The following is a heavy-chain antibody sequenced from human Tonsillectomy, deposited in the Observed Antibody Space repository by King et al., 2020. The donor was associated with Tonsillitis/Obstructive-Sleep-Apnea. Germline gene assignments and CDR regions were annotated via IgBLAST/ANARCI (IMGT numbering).Heavy chain of an antibody. CDR3: ARVLWDQDYGDYGEFDY. CDR1: GFTFSSYA. Sequence: VQLVESGGGVVQPGRSLRLSCAASGFTFSSYAMHWVRQAPGKGLEWVAVISYDGSNKYYADSVKGRFTISRDNSKNTLYLQMNSLRAEDTAVYYCARVLWDQDYGDYGEFDYWGQGTLVTVSS. CDR2: ISYDGSNK. V-gene: IGHV3-30*01. J-gene: IGHJ4*02. D-gene: IGHD4-17*01.